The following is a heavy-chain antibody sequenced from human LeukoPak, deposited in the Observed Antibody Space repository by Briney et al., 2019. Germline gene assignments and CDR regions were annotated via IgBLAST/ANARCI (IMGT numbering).Heavy chain of an antibody. J-gene: IGHJ5*02. CDR2: INSDVSST. CDR1: GFTFSISG. Sequence: GGSLRLSCAASGFTFSISGMHWVRQAPGKGLVWVSLINSDVSSTWYADSVKGRFTISRDNAKNTVYLQMDSLRAEDTAVYYCLKDADHWGHGTRVTVSS. V-gene: IGHV3-74*01. CDR3: LKDADH.